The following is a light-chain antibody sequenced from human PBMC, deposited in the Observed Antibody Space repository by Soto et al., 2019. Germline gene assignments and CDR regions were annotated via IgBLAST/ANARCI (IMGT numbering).Light chain of an antibody. J-gene: IGKJ2*01. CDR3: QQSYSTLPYT. V-gene: IGKV1-39*01. Sequence: DIQMTQSPSSLSASVGDRVTITCRASQSISSYLNWYQQKPGKAPKLLIYAASSLQSGVPSRFSGSGSGTDFTITISSLQPEDFATYYCQQSYSTLPYTFGQGTKLEIK. CDR1: QSISSY. CDR2: AAS.